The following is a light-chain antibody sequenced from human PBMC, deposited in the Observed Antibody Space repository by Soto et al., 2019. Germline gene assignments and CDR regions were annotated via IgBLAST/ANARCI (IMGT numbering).Light chain of an antibody. CDR1: SGHSSYA. CDR2: LNSDGSH. CDR3: QTWGTDIVV. V-gene: IGLV4-69*01. Sequence: QLVLTQSPSASASLGDSVKLTCTLSSGHSSYAITWHQQQPEKGPHYLMKLNSDGSHTKGDGIPDRFSGSSSGAERYLTISSLQSEDEADYYCQTWGTDIVVFGGGTKVTVL. J-gene: IGLJ2*01.